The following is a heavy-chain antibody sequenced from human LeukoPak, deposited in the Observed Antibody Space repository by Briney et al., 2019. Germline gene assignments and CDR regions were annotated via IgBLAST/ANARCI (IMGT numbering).Heavy chain of an antibody. V-gene: IGHV4-39*07. CDR2: NSGST. J-gene: IGHJ3*02. D-gene: IGHD6-13*01. CDR3: ARVDEAAARDDAFDI. Sequence: SETLSLTCTVSGGSISSSSYYWGWIREPPGKGLEWIGSNSGSTYYNPSLKSRVTISVDTSKNQFSMKLSSVTAADTAVYYCARVDEAAARDDAFDIWGQGTMVTVSS. CDR1: GGSISSSSYY.